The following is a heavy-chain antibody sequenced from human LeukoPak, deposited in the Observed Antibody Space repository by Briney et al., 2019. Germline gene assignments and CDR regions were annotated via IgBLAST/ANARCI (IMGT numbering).Heavy chain of an antibody. CDR2: IYYSGST. Sequence: SETLSLTCTVSGGSISSGSYYWSWIRQPPGKGLEWIGYIYYSGSTNYNPSLKSRVTISVDTSKNQFSLKLSSVTAADTAVYYCAREGDSSGWTNDAFDIWGQGTMVTVSS. J-gene: IGHJ3*02. CDR1: GGSISSGSYY. CDR3: AREGDSSGWTNDAFDI. D-gene: IGHD6-19*01. V-gene: IGHV4-61*01.